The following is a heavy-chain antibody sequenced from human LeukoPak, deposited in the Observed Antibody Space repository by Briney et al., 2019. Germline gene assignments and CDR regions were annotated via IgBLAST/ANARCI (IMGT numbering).Heavy chain of an antibody. CDR3: ARGRHYYDSSDYYYGPHYYYYYMDV. CDR2: INPSGGST. CDR1: GDTFTSYY. Sequence: ASVKVSCKASGDTFTSYYMHWVRQAPGQGLEWVGIINPSGGSTSYAQKYQGRVTMTRDMSTSTVYMELSNLRSEDTAVYYCARGRHYYDSSDYYYGPHYYYYYMDVWGKGTTVTVSS. D-gene: IGHD3-22*01. V-gene: IGHV1-46*01. J-gene: IGHJ6*03.